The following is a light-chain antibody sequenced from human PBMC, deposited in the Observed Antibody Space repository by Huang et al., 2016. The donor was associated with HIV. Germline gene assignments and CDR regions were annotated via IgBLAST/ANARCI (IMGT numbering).Light chain of an antibody. CDR2: GAS. V-gene: IGKV3-15*01. CDR3: QQYNNWPWT. CDR1: QNVFSN. Sequence: EIVMTKSPGPLSVSPGESGTLSCRAGQNVFSNLAWYQQKPGQAPRLLIYGASTTATGIPARFSGSVSGTEFTLTIASLQSEDFAVYYCQQYNNWPWTFGQGTKVEIK. J-gene: IGKJ1*01.